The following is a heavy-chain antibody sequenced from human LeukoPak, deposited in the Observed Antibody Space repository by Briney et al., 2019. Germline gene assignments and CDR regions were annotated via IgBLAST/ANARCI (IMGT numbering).Heavy chain of an antibody. D-gene: IGHD3-10*01. Sequence: GGSLRLSCAASGFTFSNAWMSWVRQAPGKGLEWVSVIYSGGTTYYADSVKGRFTFSRDNSKNMLHLQMNSLRAEDTAVYYCARGFNRGFDPWGQGTLVIVSS. J-gene: IGHJ5*02. CDR3: ARGFNRGFDP. CDR2: IYSGGTT. CDR1: GFTFSNAW. V-gene: IGHV3-53*01.